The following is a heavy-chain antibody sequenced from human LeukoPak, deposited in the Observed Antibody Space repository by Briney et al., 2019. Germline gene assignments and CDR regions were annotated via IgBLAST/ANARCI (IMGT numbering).Heavy chain of an antibody. D-gene: IGHD4-23*01. Sequence: SETLSLTCSVSGGSISDFYWSWIRQPAGKGLEWIGRIYSSGNTKYNPSLKSRVTMSLDASKNQFSLKLSSVTAADTAVYYCARNSGDYWGQGTLVTVSS. J-gene: IGHJ4*02. CDR1: GGSISDFY. CDR3: ARNSGDY. CDR2: IYSSGNT. V-gene: IGHV4-4*07.